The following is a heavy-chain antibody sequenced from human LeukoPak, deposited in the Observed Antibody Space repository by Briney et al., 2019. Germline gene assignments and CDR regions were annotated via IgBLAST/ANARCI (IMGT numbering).Heavy chain of an antibody. D-gene: IGHD6-19*01. CDR1: GLTFSDHY. CDR2: ISGSSSST. V-gene: IGHV3-11*06. CDR3: ARGSRIAVD. Sequence: GGSLRLSCAASGLTFSDHYMSWISQAPGKGLEWVSYISGSSSSTNYADSVKGRFTITRDNAKNSLYLQMNSLRAEDTAVYYCARGSRIAVDWGQGTLVTVSS. J-gene: IGHJ4*02.